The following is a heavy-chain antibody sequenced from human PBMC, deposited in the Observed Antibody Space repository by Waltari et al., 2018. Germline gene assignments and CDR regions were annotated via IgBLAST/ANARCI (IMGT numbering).Heavy chain of an antibody. CDR3: AKPFYNWDDPLES. CDR1: GLTFNRHA. Sequence: EVQLLESGGGLVQPGGSLRLSCGVSGLTFNRHAVNWVRRSPALGVQWVAAITSREDKYRADSVKGRFTMSRDTSKDTVYRQMNSLRAEDTAVYYCAKPFYNWDDPLESWGPGTLVTVSS. V-gene: IGHV3-23*01. CDR2: ITSREDK. D-gene: IGHD1-20*01. J-gene: IGHJ5*02.